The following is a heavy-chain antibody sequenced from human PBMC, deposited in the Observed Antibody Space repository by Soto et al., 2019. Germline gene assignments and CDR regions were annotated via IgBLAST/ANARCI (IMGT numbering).Heavy chain of an antibody. CDR1: GCTFNSYD. J-gene: IGHJ5*02. CDR2: IIPIVETP. Sequence: SVKVSCKASGCTFNSYDINWVRQAPGQGLEWMGGIIPIVETPKYAQKFQGRVTITADESTNTVYMELSSLRSEDTAMYYCARLSRPNYYDTSGFFKDNWFDPWGQGTLVTVSS. D-gene: IGHD3-22*01. V-gene: IGHV1-69*13. CDR3: ARLSRPNYYDTSGFFKDNWFDP.